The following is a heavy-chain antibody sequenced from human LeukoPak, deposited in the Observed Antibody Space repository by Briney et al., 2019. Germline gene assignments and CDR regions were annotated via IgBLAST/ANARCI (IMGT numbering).Heavy chain of an antibody. V-gene: IGHV1-18*01. CDR3: ARDSPYSSSWYSRNIDY. CDR2: ISAYNGNT. CDR1: GYTFTSYG. J-gene: IGHJ4*02. D-gene: IGHD6-13*01. Sequence: GASVKVSCKASGYTFTSYGISWVRQAPGQGLEWMGWISAYNGNTNYAQKLKGRVTMTTDTSTSTAYMELRSLRSDDTAVYYCARDSPYSSSWYSRNIDYWGRGTLVTVSS.